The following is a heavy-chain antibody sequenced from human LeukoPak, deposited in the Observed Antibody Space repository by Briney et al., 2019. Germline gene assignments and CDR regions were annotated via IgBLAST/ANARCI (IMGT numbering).Heavy chain of an antibody. D-gene: IGHD3-22*01. V-gene: IGHV1-46*01. CDR1: GYTFTSYG. CDR2: INPSGGST. J-gene: IGHJ3*02. Sequence: ASVKVSCKASGYTFTSYGISWVRQAPGQGLEWMGIINPSGGSTSYAQKFQGRVTMTRDTSTSTVYMELSSLRSEDTAVYYCARVGRKYYYDSSAFDIWGQGTMVTVSS. CDR3: ARVGRKYYYDSSAFDI.